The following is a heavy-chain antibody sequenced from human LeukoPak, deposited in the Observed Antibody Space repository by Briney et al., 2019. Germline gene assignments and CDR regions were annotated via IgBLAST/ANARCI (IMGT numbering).Heavy chain of an antibody. Sequence: PSETLSLTCTVSGGPISSGDYYWSWIRQPPGKGLEWIGYIYYSGSTYYNPSLKSRVTISVDTSKNQFSLKLSSVTAADTAVYYCARADILTGYYHDYWGQGTLVTVSS. D-gene: IGHD3-9*01. CDR1: GGPISSGDYY. CDR3: ARADILTGYYHDY. J-gene: IGHJ4*02. V-gene: IGHV4-30-4*01. CDR2: IYYSGST.